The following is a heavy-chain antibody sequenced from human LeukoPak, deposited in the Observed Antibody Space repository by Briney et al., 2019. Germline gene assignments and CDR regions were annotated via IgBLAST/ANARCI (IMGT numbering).Heavy chain of an antibody. Sequence: SETLSLTCSVSGDSVSRSDSYWYWIRQPPGKGLEWIGTIYYSGRTYYSPSLKSRVTMSVDPSNNQFSPTLRPVTAADTAVYYCARRRYYDGSGYLEWGQGTLLSVSS. CDR1: GDSVSRSDSY. CDR2: IYYSGRT. J-gene: IGHJ1*01. D-gene: IGHD3-22*01. V-gene: IGHV4-39*01. CDR3: ARRRYYDGSGYLE.